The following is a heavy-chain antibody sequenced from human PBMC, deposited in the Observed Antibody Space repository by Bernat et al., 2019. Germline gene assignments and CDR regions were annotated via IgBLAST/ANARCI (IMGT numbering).Heavy chain of an antibody. CDR2: IYSGGST. CDR3: ARGRSSSSGWFDP. CDR1: GFTVSSNY. D-gene: IGHD6-6*01. J-gene: IGHJ5*02. V-gene: IGHV3-53*01. Sequence: EVQLVESGGGLIQPGGSLRLSCAASGFTVSSNYMSWVRQAPGKGLEWVSVIYSGGSTYYADSVKGRFTISRDNAKNTLQLQMNSLRAEDTAVYYCARGRSSSSGWFDPWGQGTLVTVSS.